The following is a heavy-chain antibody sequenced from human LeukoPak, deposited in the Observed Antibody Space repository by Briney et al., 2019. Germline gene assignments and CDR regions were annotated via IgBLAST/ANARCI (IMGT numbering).Heavy chain of an antibody. CDR3: ARGHYDVLAASYKWTPDY. CDR2: ITSGGDYI. J-gene: IGHJ4*02. V-gene: IGHV3-21*01. D-gene: IGHD3-9*01. Sequence: GGSLRLSCAASGFTSNTFNMNWVRQAPGKGLEWVSSITSGGDYIYYADSVKGRFTTSRDNAKNSLSLQLNSLRVEDTAVYYCARGHYDVLAASYKWTPDYWGQGTLVTVSS. CDR1: GFTSNTFN.